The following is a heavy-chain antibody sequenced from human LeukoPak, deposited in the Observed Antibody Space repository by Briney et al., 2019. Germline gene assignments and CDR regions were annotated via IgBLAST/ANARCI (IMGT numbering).Heavy chain of an antibody. V-gene: IGHV3-43*02. CDR2: ISGDGGST. CDR3: ARDSQEFFQH. Sequence: GGSLRLSCAASGFTFSSYAVSWVRQAPGKGLEWVSLISGDGGSTYYADSMKGRFTISRDNSKNSLYLQMNSLRTEDTALYYCARDSQEFFQHWGQGTLVTVSS. CDR1: GFTFSSYA. J-gene: IGHJ1*01.